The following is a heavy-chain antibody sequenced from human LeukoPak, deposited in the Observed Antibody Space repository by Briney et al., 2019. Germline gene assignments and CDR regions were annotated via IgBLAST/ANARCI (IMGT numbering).Heavy chain of an antibody. Sequence: GGSLRLSCATSGFTFSDYALTWIRQAPGRGLEWISSISGSGSGSYYTHSVKGRFTISRDKSQNMLYLQMNSLRGDDTAVYYCAKGVDNTDAFDVWGQGTMVTVSS. CDR2: ISGSGSGS. J-gene: IGHJ3*01. D-gene: IGHD1-1*01. CDR3: AKGVDNTDAFDV. V-gene: IGHV3-23*01. CDR1: GFTFSDYA.